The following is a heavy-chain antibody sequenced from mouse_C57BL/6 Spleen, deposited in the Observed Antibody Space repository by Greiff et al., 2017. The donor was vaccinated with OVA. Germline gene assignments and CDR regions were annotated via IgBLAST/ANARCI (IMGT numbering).Heavy chain of an antibody. CDR3: ARNLITTAGFAY. J-gene: IGHJ3*01. CDR2: INPGSGGT. Sequence: VQLQESGAELVRPGTSVKVSCKASGYAFTNYLIEWVKQRPGQGLEWIGVINPGSGGTNYNEKFKGKATLTADKSSSTAYMQLSSLTSEDSAVYFCARNLITTAGFAYWGQGTLVTVSA. V-gene: IGHV1-54*01. D-gene: IGHD1-1*01. CDR1: GYAFTNYL.